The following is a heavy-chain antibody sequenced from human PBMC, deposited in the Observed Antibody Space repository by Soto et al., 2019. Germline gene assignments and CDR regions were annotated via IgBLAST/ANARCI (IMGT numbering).Heavy chain of an antibody. Sequence: SLTLCLPRTVFGGSIINSGGYRGWKHQPPGKGLEWIGSIYYSGSTYYNPSLKSRVTISVDTSKNQFSLKLSSVTAADTAVYYCARLVGSGWYGPFYFDYWGQGTLVTVSS. J-gene: IGHJ4*02. D-gene: IGHD6-19*01. V-gene: IGHV4-39*01. CDR3: ARLVGSGWYGPFYFDY. CDR2: IYYSGST. CDR1: GGSIINSGGY.